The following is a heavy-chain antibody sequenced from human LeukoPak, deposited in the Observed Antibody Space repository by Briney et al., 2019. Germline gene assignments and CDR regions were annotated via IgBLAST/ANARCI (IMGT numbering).Heavy chain of an antibody. CDR3: ARGGYSFDY. CDR1: GFSLSGYL. Sequence: HPGGSLRLSCAASGFSLSGYLMTWVRQAPGKGLEWVARLHADGVEQNYVDSVTGRFTMSRDNAKNSLDLQMNSLRVEDTAVYYCARGGYSFDYLGQGTLVAVSS. J-gene: IGHJ4*02. CDR2: LHADGVEQ. V-gene: IGHV3-7*01. D-gene: IGHD5-18*01.